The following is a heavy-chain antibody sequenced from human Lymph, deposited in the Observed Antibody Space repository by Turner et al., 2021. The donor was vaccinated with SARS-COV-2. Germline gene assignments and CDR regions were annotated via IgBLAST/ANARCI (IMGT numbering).Heavy chain of an antibody. CDR3: ARVGPGGFDY. D-gene: IGHD2-15*01. CDR1: GYTFTSYY. Sequence: QVQLVQSGAEVKKPGASVKVSCKASGYTFTSYYMHWVRQAPGQGLEWMGIINPSGNSTSYAQKCQSRVTMTRDTSTSTVYMELSSLRSEDTAVYYCARVGPGGFDYWGQGTPVTVSS. V-gene: IGHV1-46*01. J-gene: IGHJ4*02. CDR2: INPSGNST.